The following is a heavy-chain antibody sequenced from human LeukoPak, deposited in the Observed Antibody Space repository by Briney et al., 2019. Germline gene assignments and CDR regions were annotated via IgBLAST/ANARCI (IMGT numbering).Heavy chain of an antibody. D-gene: IGHD6-19*01. Sequence: PGGSLRLSCAASGFTFSSYWMSWVRQAPGKGLEWVSVIYSGGDTYYADSVTGRFIISRDNSKNTLYLQMNSLRAEDTAVYYCASSPGYSSGWYNYWGQGTLVTVSS. CDR1: GFTFSSYW. CDR2: IYSGGDT. CDR3: ASSPGYSSGWYNY. V-gene: IGHV3-53*01. J-gene: IGHJ4*02.